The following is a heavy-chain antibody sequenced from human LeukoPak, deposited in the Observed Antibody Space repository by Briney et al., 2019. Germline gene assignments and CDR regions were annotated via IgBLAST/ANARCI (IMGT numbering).Heavy chain of an antibody. CDR3: ARTYSGSLRGDY. CDR1: GYSFTDYY. V-gene: IGHV1-2*02. D-gene: IGHD1-26*01. J-gene: IGHJ4*02. CDR2: INPNSGGT. Sequence: VASVKVSCKASGYSFTDYYMHWVRQAPGQGLEWMGWINPNSGGTDYAQKFQGRVTMTRDTSINTAYMDLSSLRSDDTAVYYCARTYSGSLRGDYWGQGTMVTVSS.